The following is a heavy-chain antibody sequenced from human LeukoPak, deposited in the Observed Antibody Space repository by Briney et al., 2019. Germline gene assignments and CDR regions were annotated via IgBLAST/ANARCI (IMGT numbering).Heavy chain of an antibody. CDR1: GFTFDDYA. J-gene: IGHJ4*02. CDR2: ISWNSGSI. CDR3: ARAPSVPYYFDY. D-gene: IGHD6-6*01. V-gene: IGHV3-9*01. Sequence: GGSLRLSCAASGFTFDDYAMHWVRQAPGKGLEWVSGISWNSGSIGYADSVKGRFTISRDNAKNSLYLQMNSLRAEDTALYYCARAPSVPYYFDYWGQGTLVTVSS.